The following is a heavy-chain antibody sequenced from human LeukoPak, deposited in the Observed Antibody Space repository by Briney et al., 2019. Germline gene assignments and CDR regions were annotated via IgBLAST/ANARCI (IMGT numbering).Heavy chain of an antibody. J-gene: IGHJ4*02. CDR2: ISTSGLDT. D-gene: IGHD2-8*01. V-gene: IGHV3-23*01. CDR1: GFTFNNYA. Sequence: GGSLRLSCAASGFTFNNYAMSWVRQSPGKGLEWVSGISTSGLDTPYADSVKGRFTISRDNSKNTLYLQKNSLRVEDTAIYYCARKTSGPNPFDFWGQGTLVTVSS. CDR3: ARKTSGPNPFDF.